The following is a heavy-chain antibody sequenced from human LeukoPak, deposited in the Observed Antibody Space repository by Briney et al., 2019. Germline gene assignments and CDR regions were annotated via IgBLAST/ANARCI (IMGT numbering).Heavy chain of an antibody. Sequence: SETLSLTCAVYGGSFSGYYWSWIRQPPGKGLEWIGVINHSGSTKYNPSLKSRVTISVDTSKNQFSLKLSSVTAADTAVYFCARGRYGSGSYYDDYWGQGTLVTVSS. J-gene: IGHJ4*02. D-gene: IGHD3-10*01. CDR1: GGSFSGYY. CDR2: INHSGST. V-gene: IGHV4-34*01. CDR3: ARGRYGSGSYYDDY.